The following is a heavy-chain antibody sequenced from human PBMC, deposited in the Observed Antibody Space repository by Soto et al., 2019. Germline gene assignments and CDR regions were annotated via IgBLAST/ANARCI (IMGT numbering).Heavy chain of an antibody. CDR3: AKGGSNNYYYMDV. D-gene: IGHD3-10*01. Sequence: EVQLLESGGGLVQPGGSLRLSCAASGFTFSSYAMSWVRQAPGKGLEWVSAISGSGGSTYYADSVKGRFTISRDNSKNTLYLQMNSLRAEDTAGYYCAKGGSNNYYYMDVWGKGTTVTVSS. J-gene: IGHJ6*03. V-gene: IGHV3-23*01. CDR1: GFTFSSYA. CDR2: ISGSGGST.